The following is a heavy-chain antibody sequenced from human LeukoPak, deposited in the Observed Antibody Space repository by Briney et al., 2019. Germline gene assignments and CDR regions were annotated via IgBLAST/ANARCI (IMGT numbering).Heavy chain of an antibody. V-gene: IGHV4-30-2*01. J-gene: IGHJ4*02. Sequence: SQTLSLTCTVSGGSISSGGYYWSWIRQPPGKGLEWIGYIYHSGSTYYNPSLKSRVTISVDRSKNQFSLKLSSVTAADTAVYYCARWEELSLHQATDYWGQGTLVTVSS. CDR3: ARWEELSLHQATDY. CDR2: IYHSGST. CDR1: GGSISSGGYY. D-gene: IGHD3-16*02.